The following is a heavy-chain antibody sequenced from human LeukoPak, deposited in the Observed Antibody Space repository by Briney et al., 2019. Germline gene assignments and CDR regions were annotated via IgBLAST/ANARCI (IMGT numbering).Heavy chain of an antibody. D-gene: IGHD2-15*01. J-gene: IGHJ4*02. CDR2: IYPGDSDT. Sequence: GESLKISCKGSGYSFTSYWIGWVRQMLGKGLEWMGIIYPGDSDTRYSPSFQGQVTISADKSISTAYLQWSSLKASDTAMYYCARVVVVAATPRGPIDYWGQGTLVTVSS. CDR3: ARVVVVAATPRGPIDY. V-gene: IGHV5-51*01. CDR1: GYSFTSYW.